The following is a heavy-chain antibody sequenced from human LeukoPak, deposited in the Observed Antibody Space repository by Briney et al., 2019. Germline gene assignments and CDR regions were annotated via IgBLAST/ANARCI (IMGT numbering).Heavy chain of an antibody. V-gene: IGHV1-2*02. Sequence: GASVKVSCKASGYTFTGYYMHWVRQAPGQGLEWMGWINPNSGGTNYAQKFQGRVTMTRDTSISTAYMELSSLRSEDMAVYYCARGAPHDYGDYGFSYYFDYWGQGTLVTVSS. CDR1: GYTFTGYY. CDR3: ARGAPHDYGDYGFSYYFDY. CDR2: INPNSGGT. J-gene: IGHJ4*02. D-gene: IGHD4-17*01.